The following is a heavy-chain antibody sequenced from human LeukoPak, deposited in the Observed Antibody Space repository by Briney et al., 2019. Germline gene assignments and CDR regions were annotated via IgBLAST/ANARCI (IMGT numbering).Heavy chain of an antibody. CDR1: GLTFSSYW. J-gene: IGHJ4*02. D-gene: IGHD2-2*01. V-gene: IGHV3-7*05. Sequence: GGSLRLSCAASGLTFSSYWMSWVPQAPGKGLEWVANMKHDGSVQFYVDSVKGRFTVSRDNAKNSLYLQMNSLRAEDTAIYYCASQTSAKGFDYWGQGTLVTVSS. CDR2: MKHDGSVQ. CDR3: ASQTSAKGFDY.